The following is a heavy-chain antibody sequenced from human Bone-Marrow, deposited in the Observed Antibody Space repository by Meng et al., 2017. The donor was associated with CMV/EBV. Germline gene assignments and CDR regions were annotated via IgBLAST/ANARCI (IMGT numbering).Heavy chain of an antibody. CDR1: GGSISSSSYY. J-gene: IGHJ4*02. Sequence: SETLSLTCTVSGGSISSSSYYWGWIRQPPGKGLEWIGSIYYSGSTYYNPSLKSRVTISVDTSKNQFSLKLSSVTAADTAVYYCARGVRESSIAARQRGLYFDYWGQGTLVTVSS. D-gene: IGHD6-6*01. V-gene: IGHV4-39*07. CDR3: ARGVRESSIAARQRGLYFDY. CDR2: IYYSGST.